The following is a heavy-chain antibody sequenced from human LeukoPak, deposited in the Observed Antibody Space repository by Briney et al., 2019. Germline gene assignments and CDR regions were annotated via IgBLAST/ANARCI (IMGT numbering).Heavy chain of an antibody. CDR2: IKSKTDGGTT. CDR3: TTKSATIYYFDY. V-gene: IGHV3-15*01. J-gene: IGHJ4*02. CDR1: EFTFSNAW. D-gene: IGHD5-12*01. Sequence: GGSLRLSCAASEFTFSNAWMSWVRQAPGKGLEWVGRIKSKTDGGTTDYAAPVKGRFTISRDDSKNTLYLQMNSLKTEDTAVYYCTTKSATIYYFDYWGQGTLVTVSS.